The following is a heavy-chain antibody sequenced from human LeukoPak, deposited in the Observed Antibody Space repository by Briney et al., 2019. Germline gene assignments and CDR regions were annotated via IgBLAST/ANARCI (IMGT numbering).Heavy chain of an antibody. J-gene: IGHJ5*02. CDR2: ISGSSEGT. CDR3: AKGSDYNLYFDH. V-gene: IGHV3-23*01. D-gene: IGHD1-26*01. Sequence: GGSLRLSCAASGFTFSTYAMNWVRQAPGKGLEWVSTISGSSEGTYYADSVKGRSTISRDSSKDTVYLQMDSMRAEDTAVYYCAKGSDYNLYFDHWGEGALVTVSS. CDR1: GFTFSTYA.